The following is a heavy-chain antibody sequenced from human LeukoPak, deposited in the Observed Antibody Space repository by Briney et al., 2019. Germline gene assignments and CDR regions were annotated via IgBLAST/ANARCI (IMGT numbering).Heavy chain of an antibody. V-gene: IGHV3-21*01. D-gene: IGHD3-22*01. Sequence: GGSLRLSCAASGFPFSAYSMNWVRQAPGKGLEWVSSISGSSSYVYYADSVKGRFTISRDNAKNSLYLHMNSLRAEDTAVYYCAKAYYDPSGYSYYFDYWGQGTPVTVSS. CDR2: ISGSSSYV. J-gene: IGHJ4*02. CDR3: AKAYYDPSGYSYYFDY. CDR1: GFPFSAYS.